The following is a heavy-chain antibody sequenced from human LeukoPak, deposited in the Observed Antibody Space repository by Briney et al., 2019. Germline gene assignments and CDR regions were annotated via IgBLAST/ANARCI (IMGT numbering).Heavy chain of an antibody. D-gene: IGHD5-18*01. V-gene: IGHV3-33*01. CDR2: IWYDGSNK. CDR1: GFTFSSYG. Sequence: GGSLRLSCAASGFTFSSYGMHWVRQAPGKGLEWVAVIWYDGSNKYYADSVKGRFTISRDNSKNTLYLQMNSLRAEDTAVYYCARAGYSYGLGFDYWGQGTLVTASS. CDR3: ARAGYSYGLGFDY. J-gene: IGHJ4*02.